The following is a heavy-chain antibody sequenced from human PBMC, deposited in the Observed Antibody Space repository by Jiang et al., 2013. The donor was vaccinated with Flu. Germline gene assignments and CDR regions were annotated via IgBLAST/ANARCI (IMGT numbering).Heavy chain of an antibody. CDR1: IFTGYY. Sequence: IFTGYYIHWVRQAPGHGLEWSGIINPYLGSTAYAQKFQGRLTMTRDTSTSTVYMELSSLRSEDTAVYYCARVGAEQQVVLLWYLDVWGRGTLVTVSS. CDR3: ARVGAEQQVVLLWYLDV. D-gene: IGHD6-13*01. V-gene: IGHV1-46*01. J-gene: IGHJ2*01. CDR2: INPYLGST.